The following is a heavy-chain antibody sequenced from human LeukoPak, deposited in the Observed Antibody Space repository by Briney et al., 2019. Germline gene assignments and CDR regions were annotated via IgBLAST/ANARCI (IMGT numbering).Heavy chain of an antibody. Sequence: SETLSLTCAVDGGSFSGYYWSWIRQPPGKGLEWIGEINHSGSTNYNPSLKSRVTISVGTSKNQFSLKLSSVTAADTAVYYCARGRGYCSSTSCYHLDVWGKGTTVTVSS. V-gene: IGHV4-34*01. D-gene: IGHD2-2*01. CDR3: ARGRGYCSSTSCYHLDV. CDR1: GGSFSGYY. CDR2: INHSGST. J-gene: IGHJ6*04.